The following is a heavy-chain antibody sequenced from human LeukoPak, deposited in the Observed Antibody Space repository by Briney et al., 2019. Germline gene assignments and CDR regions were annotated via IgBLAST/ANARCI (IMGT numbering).Heavy chain of an antibody. CDR2: ISGSGSDI. Sequence: NPGGSLRLSCVVSGFSFSDSYMTWIRQTPGKGLEWLAYISGSGSDIYYADSVKGRFTISRDNAKNSLYLQMNSLRPEDTALYYCSTDPRILIYWGHGTLVTVSS. CDR1: GFSFSDSY. J-gene: IGHJ4*01. D-gene: IGHD2-8*01. V-gene: IGHV3-11*01. CDR3: STDPRILIY.